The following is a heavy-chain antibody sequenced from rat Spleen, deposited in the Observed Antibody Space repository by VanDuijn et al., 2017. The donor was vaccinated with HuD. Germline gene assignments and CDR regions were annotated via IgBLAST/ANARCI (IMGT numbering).Heavy chain of an antibody. CDR3: ATGPRILRLDWFAY. CDR2: ISTNGGNI. D-gene: IGHD1-6*01. V-gene: IGHV5-29*01. J-gene: IGHJ2*01. Sequence: EVQLVESGGDLVQPGRSLKLTCAASGFTFSHYGMAWVRQAPTKGLEWVASISTNGGNIYHRDSVKGRFIISRDNAKSILYLQMDSLRSEDTATYYCATGPRILRLDWFAYWGQGVMVTVSS. CDR1: GFTFSHYG.